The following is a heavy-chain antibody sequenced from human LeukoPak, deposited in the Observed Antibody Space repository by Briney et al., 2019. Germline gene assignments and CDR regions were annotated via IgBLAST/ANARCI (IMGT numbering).Heavy chain of an antibody. CDR2: ISWNSGSI. J-gene: IGHJ3*02. Sequence: GRSLRLSCAASGSTFDVYAMHWVRQAPGKGLEWVSDISWNSGSIGYADSVKGRFTISRDNAKNSLYLQTNSLRAEDTALYYCAKLPVVEMATIGDAFDIWGQGTVVTVSS. CDR1: GSTFDVYA. D-gene: IGHD5-24*01. V-gene: IGHV3-9*01. CDR3: AKLPVVEMATIGDAFDI.